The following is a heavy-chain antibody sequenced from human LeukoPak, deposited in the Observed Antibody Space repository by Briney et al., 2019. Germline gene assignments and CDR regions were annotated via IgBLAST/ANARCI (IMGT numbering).Heavy chain of an antibody. CDR1: GYTFTNYG. V-gene: IGHV1-18*01. D-gene: IGHD1-1*01. J-gene: IGHJ5*02. CDR3: AREWKSSFDP. Sequence: ASVQVSCKASGYTFTNYGITWVRQAPGQGLEWMGWISVYNGKTNYAQKLQDRVTMTTDTSTSTAYMELRSLRSDDTAVYYCAREWKSSFDPWGQGTLVTVSS. CDR2: ISVYNGKT.